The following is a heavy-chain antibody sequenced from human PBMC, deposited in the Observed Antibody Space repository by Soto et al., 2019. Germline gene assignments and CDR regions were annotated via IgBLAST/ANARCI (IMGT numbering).Heavy chain of an antibody. CDR1: GFTFDDYA. CDR3: AKDIGVEWYNYYYYGMDV. D-gene: IGHD3-3*01. Sequence: EVQLVESGGGLVQPGRSLRLSCAASGFTFDDYAMHWVRQAPGKGLEWVSGISWNSGSIGYADSVKGRFTISRDNXKXSXXLQMNSLRAEVTALYYCAKDIGVEWYNYYYYGMDVWGQGTTVTVSS. CDR2: ISWNSGSI. V-gene: IGHV3-9*01. J-gene: IGHJ6*02.